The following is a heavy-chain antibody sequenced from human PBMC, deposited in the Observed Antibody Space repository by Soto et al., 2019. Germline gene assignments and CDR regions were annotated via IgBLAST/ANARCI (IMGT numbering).Heavy chain of an antibody. Sequence: EVQLVQSGAEMKKPGESLRISCEGSGYSFTSYWISWVRQVPGKGLEWMGRIDPNDSYTNYSAAFQGHVTFSADKSISTALLQWSSLKASDTAMYFCARHAVITSGGIIVSNWFDPWGQGTPVTVSS. J-gene: IGHJ5*02. CDR3: ARHAVITSGGIIVSNWFDP. D-gene: IGHD3-16*02. V-gene: IGHV5-10-1*01. CDR1: GYSFTSYW. CDR2: IDPNDSYT.